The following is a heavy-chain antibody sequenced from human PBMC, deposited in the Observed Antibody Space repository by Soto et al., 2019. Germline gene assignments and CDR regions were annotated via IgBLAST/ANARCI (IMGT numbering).Heavy chain of an antibody. J-gene: IGHJ5*02. CDR3: ARGDREFFGFDP. D-gene: IGHD3-3*01. CDR2: INHSGST. CDR1: GGSFSGYY. V-gene: IGHV4-34*01. Sequence: PSETLSVTCAVYGGSFSGYYWSWIRQPPGKGLEWIGEINHSGSTNYNPSLKSRVTISVDTSKNQFSLKLSSVTAADTAVYYCARGDREFFGFDPWGQGTLVTVSS.